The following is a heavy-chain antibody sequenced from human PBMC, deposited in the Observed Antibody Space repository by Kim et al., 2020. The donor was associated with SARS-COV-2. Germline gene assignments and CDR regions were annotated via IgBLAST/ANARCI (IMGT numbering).Heavy chain of an antibody. CDR2: TSFGDGRDK. Sequence: GGSLRLSCVASGFTFSNYAMHCVRQAPGKGLEWVALTSFGDGRDKYYADSVRGRLAISRNNSKSTLYLQMSLLRSDDTAMYFCAKVMHYSGSMTAYHWYSMDVWGRGTTVIVSS. D-gene: IGHD3-16*01. CDR1: GFTFSNYA. J-gene: IGHJ6*02. CDR3: AKVMHYSGSMTAYHWYSMDV. V-gene: IGHV3-30*18.